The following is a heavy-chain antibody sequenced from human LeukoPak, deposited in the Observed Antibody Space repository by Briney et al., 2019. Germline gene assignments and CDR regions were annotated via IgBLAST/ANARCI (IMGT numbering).Heavy chain of an antibody. CDR1: GGSISSYY. CDR3: ARVPPYSRARGQYFQH. J-gene: IGHJ1*01. D-gene: IGHD6-13*01. V-gene: IGHV4-59*01. CDR2: IYYSGST. Sequence: SETLSLTCTVSGGSISSYYWSWIRQPPGKGLEWLGNIYYSGSTNYNPSLKSRVTISVDTSKNQFSLKLSSVTAADTAVYYCARVPPYSRARGQYFQHWGQGTLVTVSS.